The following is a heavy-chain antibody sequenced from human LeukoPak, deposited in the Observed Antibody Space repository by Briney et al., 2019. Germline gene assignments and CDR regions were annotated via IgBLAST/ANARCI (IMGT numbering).Heavy chain of an antibody. J-gene: IGHJ4*02. CDR3: ARVRPLGVYSSSWEIDY. CDR2: INPNSGGT. V-gene: IGHV1-2*02. CDR1: GYTFTGYY. Sequence: ASVKVSCKASGYTFTGYYMHWVRQAPGQGLEWMGWINPNSGGTNYAQKFQGRVTMTRDTSISTAYMELSRLRSDDTAVYYCARVRPLGVYSSSWEIDYWGQGTLVTVSS. D-gene: IGHD6-13*01.